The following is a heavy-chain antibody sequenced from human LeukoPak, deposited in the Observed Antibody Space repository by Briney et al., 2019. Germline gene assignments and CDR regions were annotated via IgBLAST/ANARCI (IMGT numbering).Heavy chain of an antibody. Sequence: PGGSLRLSCAASGFTFSSYSMNWVRQAPGKGLEWVSYISSSSSTIYYADSVKGRFTISRDNAKNSLYLQMNSLRAEDTAVYYCARPGAPSNTDYWGQGTLVTVSS. CDR2: ISSSSSTI. J-gene: IGHJ4*02. CDR3: ARPGAPSNTDY. D-gene: IGHD2-2*02. V-gene: IGHV3-48*04. CDR1: GFTFSSYS.